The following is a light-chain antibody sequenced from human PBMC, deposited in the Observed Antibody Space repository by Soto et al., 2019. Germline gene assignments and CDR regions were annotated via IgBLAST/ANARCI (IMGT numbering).Light chain of an antibody. J-gene: IGKJ4*01. CDR2: DAS. Sequence: EVVLTQSPATLSLSPGERATLSCRASRSVSSYLAWYQHKPGQAPRLLIYDASNRATGIPARFSGSGSGTDFTLTISSLEPEDFAVYYRQQRSSWPLTFGGGTKVDIK. CDR3: QQRSSWPLT. V-gene: IGKV3-11*01. CDR1: RSVSSY.